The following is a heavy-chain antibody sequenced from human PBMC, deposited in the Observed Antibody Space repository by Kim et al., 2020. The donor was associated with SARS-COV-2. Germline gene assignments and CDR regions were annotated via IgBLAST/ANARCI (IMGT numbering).Heavy chain of an antibody. CDR1: GGSISSYY. V-gene: IGHV4-59*13. D-gene: IGHD5-12*01. CDR2: IYYSGST. CDR3: ARVDGYNYYWYFDL. Sequence: SETLSLTCTVSGGSISSYYWSWIRQPPGKGLEWIGYIYYSGSTNYNPSLKSRVTISVDTSKNQFSLKLSSVTAADTAVYYCARVDGYNYYWYFDLWGRGTLVTVSS. J-gene: IGHJ2*01.